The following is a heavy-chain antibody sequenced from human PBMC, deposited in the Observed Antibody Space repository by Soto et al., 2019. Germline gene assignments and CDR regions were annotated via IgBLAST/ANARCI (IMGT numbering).Heavy chain of an antibody. CDR1: GYTFTSCY. CDR3: ARSFREYQLLLGYYYYYGMDV. J-gene: IGHJ6*02. CDR2: INPSGGST. Sequence: ASVKVSCKASGYTFTSCYMHWKRQAPGQGLEWMGIINPSGGSTSYAQKFQGRVTMTRDTSTSTVYMELSSLRPEDTAVYYCARSFREYQLLLGYYYYYGMDVWGQGTTVTVSS. D-gene: IGHD2-2*01. V-gene: IGHV1-46*01.